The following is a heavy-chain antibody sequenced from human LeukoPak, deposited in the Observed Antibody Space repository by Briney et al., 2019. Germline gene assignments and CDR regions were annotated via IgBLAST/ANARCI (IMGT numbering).Heavy chain of an antibody. Sequence: GASVTVSCTASGYTFTSYYMHWVRQAPGQGLEWMGIINPSGGSTSYAQKFQGRVTMTRDTSTSTVYMELSSLRSEDTAVYYCARERIDDCSSTSCYRDYYCGMDVWGQGTTVTVSS. CDR2: INPSGGST. J-gene: IGHJ6*02. D-gene: IGHD2-2*02. V-gene: IGHV1-46*01. CDR3: ARERIDDCSSTSCYRDYYCGMDV. CDR1: GYTFTSYY.